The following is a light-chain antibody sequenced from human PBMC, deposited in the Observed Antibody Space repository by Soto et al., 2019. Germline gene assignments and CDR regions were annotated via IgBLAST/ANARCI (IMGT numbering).Light chain of an antibody. CDR1: SSNFGAGYE. CDR3: QSFDSSLRVYV. CDR2: NNL. J-gene: IGLJ1*01. Sequence: QSVLTRPPSVSGAPGQRVTISCTGSSSNFGAGYEVHWYKQVPGAAPTLVIFNNLNRPSGVPERFSGSKSGTSASLAISGLQAEDEADYYCQSFDSSLRVYVFGSGTKVTVL. V-gene: IGLV1-40*01.